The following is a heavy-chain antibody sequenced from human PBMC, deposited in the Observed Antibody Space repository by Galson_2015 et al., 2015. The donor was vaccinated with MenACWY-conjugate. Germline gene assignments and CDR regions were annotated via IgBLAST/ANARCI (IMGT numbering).Heavy chain of an antibody. Sequence: SLRLSCAASGFTFSSNWMSWVRQAPGKGLEWVANINQDGSEKYYVDSMKGRFTISRDDAKNSLYLQINSLRAEDTAVYYCARLPAGSEIRYFYGMDVWGQGTTVTVSS. CDR1: GFTFSSNW. D-gene: IGHD5-24*01. J-gene: IGHJ6*02. CDR3: ARLPAGSEIRYFYGMDV. V-gene: IGHV3-7*03. CDR2: INQDGSEK.